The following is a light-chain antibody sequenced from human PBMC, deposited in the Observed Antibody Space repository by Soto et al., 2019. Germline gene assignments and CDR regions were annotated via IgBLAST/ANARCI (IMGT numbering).Light chain of an antibody. V-gene: IGLV2-14*01. CDR2: DVS. CDR1: SSDVGGYNY. CDR3: SSYTSTNSWV. J-gene: IGLJ3*02. Sequence: SVLTQSASVSGSPGQSITISCTGTSSDVGGYNYVSWYQQHPGKAPKLIIYDVSNRPSGVSTRFSGSKSGNTASLTISGLQAEDEADYSCSSYTSTNSWVFGGGTKVTVL.